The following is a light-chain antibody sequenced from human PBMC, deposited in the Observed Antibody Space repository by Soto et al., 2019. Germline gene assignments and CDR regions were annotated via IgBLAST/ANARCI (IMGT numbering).Light chain of an antibody. Sequence: EIVLTQSPATLSLSPGERATLSCRASQSVSSYLAWYQQKPGQAPRLLIYDASNRATGIPARFSGGGSWTDFTLTISSLGPEDFAVYYCQQRFNWPRFTFGQGTKLEIK. V-gene: IGKV3-11*01. CDR3: QQRFNWPRFT. CDR1: QSVSSY. CDR2: DAS. J-gene: IGKJ2*01.